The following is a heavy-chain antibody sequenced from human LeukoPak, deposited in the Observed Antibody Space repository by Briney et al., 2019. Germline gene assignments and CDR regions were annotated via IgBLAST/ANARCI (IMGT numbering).Heavy chain of an antibody. D-gene: IGHD2-2*01. Sequence: ASVKVSCKASGYTFTSYGISWVRQAPGQGLEWMGWISAYNGNTNYAQKLQGRVTMTTDTSTSTAYMELRSLRSDDTAVYYCARVLRYCSSTSCYSDAFDIWGQGTMVTVSS. J-gene: IGHJ3*02. CDR3: ARVLRYCSSTSCYSDAFDI. CDR1: GYTFTSYG. CDR2: ISAYNGNT. V-gene: IGHV1-18*01.